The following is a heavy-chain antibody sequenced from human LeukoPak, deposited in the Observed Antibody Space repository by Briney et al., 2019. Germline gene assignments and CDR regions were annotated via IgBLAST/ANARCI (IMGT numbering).Heavy chain of an antibody. D-gene: IGHD5-12*01. J-gene: IGHJ4*02. Sequence: SETLSLTCAVYGESFSGYFWNWIRQPPGKELEWIGEINHSGSTSNHNPSLKSRVTMSVDTSKNQFSLKLSSVTAADTAVYYCARKSGYARDYWGQGNLVTVSS. CDR3: ARKSGYARDY. CDR1: GESFSGYF. V-gene: IGHV4-34*01. CDR2: INHSGSTS.